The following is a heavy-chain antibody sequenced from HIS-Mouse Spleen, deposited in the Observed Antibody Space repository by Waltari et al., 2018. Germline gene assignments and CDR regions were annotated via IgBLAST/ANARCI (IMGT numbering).Heavy chain of an antibody. CDR3: ARAAAAGQDY. V-gene: IGHV4-38-2*02. CDR1: VYSCSSGYY. D-gene: IGHD6-13*01. J-gene: IGHJ4*02. CDR2: IYHSGST. Sequence: QVQLQESGPGLVNSSETLSLPRTVTVYSCSSGYYWRWIRQPPGKGLEWIGSIYHSGSTYYNPSLKSRVTISVDTSKNQFSLKLSSVTAADTAVYYCARAAAAGQDYWGQGTLVTVSS.